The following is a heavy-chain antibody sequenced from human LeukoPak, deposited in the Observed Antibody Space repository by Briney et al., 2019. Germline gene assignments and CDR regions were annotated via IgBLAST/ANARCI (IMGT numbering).Heavy chain of an antibody. D-gene: IGHD5-24*01. CDR3: ARGGRDGYNYRYYMDV. V-gene: IGHV4-59*01. J-gene: IGHJ6*03. Sequence: SETLSLTCTVSGGSISSYYWSWIRQPPGKGLEWIGYIYYSGSTNYNPSLKSRVTISVDTSKNQFSLKLSSVTAADTAVYYCARGGRDGYNYRYYMDVWGKGTTVTVSS. CDR1: GGSISSYY. CDR2: IYYSGST.